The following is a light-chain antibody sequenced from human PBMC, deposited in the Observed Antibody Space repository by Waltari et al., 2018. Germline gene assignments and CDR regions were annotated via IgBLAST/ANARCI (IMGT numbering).Light chain of an antibody. J-gene: IGLJ2*01. Sequence: QSALTQPASVSRSPGQSITISCPGTSRDVGGYNYVSWYQQHPGKAPKLMIYDVSNRPSGVSNRFSGSKSGNTASLTISGLQAEDEADYYCSSYTSSSTLVFGGGTKLTVL. CDR3: SSYTSSSTLV. CDR1: SRDVGGYNY. V-gene: IGLV2-14*03. CDR2: DVS.